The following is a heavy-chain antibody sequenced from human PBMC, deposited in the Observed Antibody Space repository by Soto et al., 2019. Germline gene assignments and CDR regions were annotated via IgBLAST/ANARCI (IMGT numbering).Heavy chain of an antibody. D-gene: IGHD3-9*01. J-gene: IGHJ6*02. Sequence: GGSLRLSCAASGFTFSSYGMHWVRQAPGKGLEWVAVISYDGSNKYYADSVKGRFTISRDNSKNTLYLQMNSLRAEDTAVYYCAKGDIRYFDWLLYPQSHYYYYYGMDVWGQGTTVTVSS. CDR3: AKGDIRYFDWLLYPQSHYYYYYGMDV. V-gene: IGHV3-30*18. CDR1: GFTFSSYG. CDR2: ISYDGSNK.